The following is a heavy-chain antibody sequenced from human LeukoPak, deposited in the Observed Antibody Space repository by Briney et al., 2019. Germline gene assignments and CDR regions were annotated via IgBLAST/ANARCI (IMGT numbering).Heavy chain of an antibody. CDR1: GFTFSSYT. CDR2: ILYDGSNK. J-gene: IGHJ4*02. CDR3: ARDRGYTYAHPLDY. V-gene: IGHV3-33*01. Sequence: GGSLRLSCAASGFTFSSYTMHWVRQAPGKGPEWVALILYDGSNKYYADSVKGRFTISRDNSHNTLYLQMNSLRAEDTALYYCARDRGYTYAHPLDYWGQGTLVTVSS. D-gene: IGHD5-18*01.